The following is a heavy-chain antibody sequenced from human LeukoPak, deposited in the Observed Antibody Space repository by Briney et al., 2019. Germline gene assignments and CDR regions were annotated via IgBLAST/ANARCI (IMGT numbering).Heavy chain of an antibody. V-gene: IGHV4-34*01. J-gene: IGHJ1*01. Sequence: SETLSLTCAVYGGSFSGYYWSWIRQPPGKGLEWIGEINHSGSTYYNPSLKSRVTISVDTSKNQFSLKLSSVTAADTAVYYCAIYCSSSSCYAEGNFRHWGQGTLVTVSS. CDR1: GGSFSGYY. CDR3: AIYCSSSSCYAEGNFRH. D-gene: IGHD2-2*01. CDR2: INHSGST.